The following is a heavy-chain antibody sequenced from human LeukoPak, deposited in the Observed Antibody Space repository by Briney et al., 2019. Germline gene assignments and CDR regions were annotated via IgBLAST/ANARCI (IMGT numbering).Heavy chain of an antibody. Sequence: SETLSLTCTVSGGSISRYYWSWIRQPPGKGLEWIGNIYYSGSTNYNPSLKSRVTISLGTSKNQFSLQLNSVTPEDTAVYYCARDLGVDGWELFFDYWGQGTLVTVSS. V-gene: IGHV4-59*12. CDR3: ARDLGVDGWELFFDY. CDR1: GGSISRYY. CDR2: IYYSGST. J-gene: IGHJ4*02. D-gene: IGHD1-26*01.